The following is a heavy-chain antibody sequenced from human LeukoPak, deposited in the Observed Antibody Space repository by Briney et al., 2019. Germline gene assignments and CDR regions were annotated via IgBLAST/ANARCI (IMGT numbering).Heavy chain of an antibody. J-gene: IGHJ4*02. D-gene: IGHD6-13*01. V-gene: IGHV4-34*01. CDR1: GGSFSGYY. Sequence: KPSETLSLTCAVYGGSFSGYYWSWIRQPPGKGLEWIGSIYYSGSTYYNPSLKSRVTISVDTSKNQFSLKLSSVTAADTAVYYCARQGVAAADPYFDYWGQGTLVTVSS. CDR3: ARQGVAAADPYFDY. CDR2: IYYSGST.